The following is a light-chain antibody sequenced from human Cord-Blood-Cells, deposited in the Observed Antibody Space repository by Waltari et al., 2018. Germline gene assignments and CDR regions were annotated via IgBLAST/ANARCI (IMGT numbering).Light chain of an antibody. CDR1: QSVSSSY. V-gene: IGKV3-20*01. CDR3: QQYGSSPRT. Sequence: ENVLPQSPGNLSWSPGERATSSCRASQSVSSSYLAWYQETPGQAPRLLIHGASSRATGIPDRFSGSGSGTDFTLTISRLEPEDFAVYYCQQYGSSPRTFGQGTKVEIK. CDR2: GAS. J-gene: IGKJ1*01.